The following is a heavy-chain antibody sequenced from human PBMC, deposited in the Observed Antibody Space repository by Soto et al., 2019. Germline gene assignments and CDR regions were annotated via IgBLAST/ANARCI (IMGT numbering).Heavy chain of an antibody. D-gene: IGHD6-13*01. J-gene: IGHJ5*02. Sequence: ASVKVSCKASGSSLSGYYLHWVRQAPGQGPEWMGWINPNSGGTKYVQKFQGRVTMTRDTSISTVYLELSRLRSGDTAVYYCARGWGIAAPGPNWFDPWGQGTLVTVSS. V-gene: IGHV1-2*02. CDR3: ARGWGIAAPGPNWFDP. CDR2: INPNSGGT. CDR1: GSSLSGYY.